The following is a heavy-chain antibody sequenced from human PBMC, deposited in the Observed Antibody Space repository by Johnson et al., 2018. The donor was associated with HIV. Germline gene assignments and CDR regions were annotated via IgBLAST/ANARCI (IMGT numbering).Heavy chain of an antibody. CDR1: GFTFSSYG. CDR2: IWYDGSNK. CDR3: ARERRPWGPDAFDI. V-gene: IGHV3-33*01. J-gene: IGHJ3*02. D-gene: IGHD3-16*01. Sequence: QMLLVESGGGVVHPGRSLRLSCAASGFTFSSYGMHWVRQAPGKGLEWVAVIWYDGSNKYYADSVKGRFTISRDNSKNTLYLQMNSLRAEDTSVYYCARERRPWGPDAFDIWGQGTMVTVSS.